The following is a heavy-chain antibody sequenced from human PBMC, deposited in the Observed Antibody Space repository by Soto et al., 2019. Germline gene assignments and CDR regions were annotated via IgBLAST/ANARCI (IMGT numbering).Heavy chain of an antibody. Sequence: SETLSLTCNVSGASMSSYYWSWVRQPPGKGLEWIGYIFHSGSSNYSPSLKSRVTISMHTSKNQFSLRLSFVTVADTAVYYCARDPIGYGGWFDPWGQGTLVTVSS. CDR2: IFHSGSS. J-gene: IGHJ5*02. CDR3: ARDPIGYGGWFDP. CDR1: GASMSSYY. D-gene: IGHD5-12*01. V-gene: IGHV4-59*01.